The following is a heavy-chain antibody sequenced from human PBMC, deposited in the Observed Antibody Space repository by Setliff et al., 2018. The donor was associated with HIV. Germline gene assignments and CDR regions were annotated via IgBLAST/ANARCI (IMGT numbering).Heavy chain of an antibody. CDR3: ARGVATNLDP. J-gene: IGHJ5*02. CDR2: ISSSSSYI. CDR1: GFTFSSYS. D-gene: IGHD5-12*01. Sequence: GGSLRLSCAASGFTFSSYSMNWVRQVPGKGLEWVSSISSSSSYIYYADSVKGRFTISRDNAKNSLYLQMNSLRAEDTAVYYCARGVATNLDPWGQGSLVTVSS. V-gene: IGHV3-21*06.